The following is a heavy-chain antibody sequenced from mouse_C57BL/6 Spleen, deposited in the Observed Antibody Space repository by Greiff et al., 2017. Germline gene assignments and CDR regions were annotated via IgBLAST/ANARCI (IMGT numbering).Heavy chain of an antibody. CDR2: IYPGDGDT. CDR1: GYAFSSYW. J-gene: IGHJ2*01. CDR3: ARGHYYGSSLFDY. D-gene: IGHD1-1*01. Sequence: LQESGAELVKPGASVKISCKASGYAFSSYWMNWVKQRPGKGLEWIGQIYPGDGDTNYNGKFKGKATLTADKSSSTAYMQLSSLTSEDSAVYFWARGHYYGSSLFDYWGQGTTLTVSS. V-gene: IGHV1-80*01.